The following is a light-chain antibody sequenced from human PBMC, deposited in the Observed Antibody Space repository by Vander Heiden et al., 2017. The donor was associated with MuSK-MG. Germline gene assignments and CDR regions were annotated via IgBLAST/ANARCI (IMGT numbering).Light chain of an antibody. V-gene: IGKV4-1*01. CDR2: WAS. CDR3: QQYYSLPYT. J-gene: IGKJ2*01. CDR1: QSVFYSSTNNNH. Sequence: DLVMTQSPDSLAVSLGERATINCKSSQSVFYSSTNNNHLTWYRQKPGQPPQLLIYWASTRESGVPDRFSGSGSGTDFILTITNLQADDVAVYYCQQYYSLPYTFGQGTRLE.